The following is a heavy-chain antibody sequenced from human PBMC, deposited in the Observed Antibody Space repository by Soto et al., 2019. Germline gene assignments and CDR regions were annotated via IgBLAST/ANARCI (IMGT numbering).Heavy chain of an antibody. CDR3: ARLEQLVYYFDY. Sequence: XSVKVSCKASGYTFTCYYMHWVRQAPGQGLEWMGWINPNSGGTNYAQKFQGRVTMTRDTSISTAYMELSRLRSDDTAVYYCARLEQLVYYFDYWGQGTLVTVSS. V-gene: IGHV1-2*02. CDR2: INPNSGGT. J-gene: IGHJ4*02. D-gene: IGHD6-6*01. CDR1: GYTFTCYY.